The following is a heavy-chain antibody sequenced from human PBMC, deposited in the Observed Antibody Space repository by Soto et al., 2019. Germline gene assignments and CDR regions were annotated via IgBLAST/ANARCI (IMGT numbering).Heavy chain of an antibody. CDR3: ARQRDSSGYYYPFSAY. CDR2: IYYTGNT. CDR1: GGSISSYY. V-gene: IGHV4-59*08. Sequence: SETLSLTCTVSGGSISSYYWSWLRQPPGEGLEWIAYIYYTGNTNYNPALRSRVTISIDTSKNQFSLKLSSVTAADTAVYYCARQRDSSGYYYPFSAYWGQGTLVTVSS. J-gene: IGHJ4*02. D-gene: IGHD3-22*01.